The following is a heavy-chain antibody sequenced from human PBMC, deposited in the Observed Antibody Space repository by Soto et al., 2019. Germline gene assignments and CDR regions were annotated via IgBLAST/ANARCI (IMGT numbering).Heavy chain of an antibody. J-gene: IGHJ4*02. D-gene: IGHD4-4*01. CDR2: IKQDGSEK. CDR3: ARVPLQLRLYYFDY. V-gene: IGHV3-7*03. Sequence: GSLRLSCAASGXTFSSYGMGWVRQAPGKGLEWVANIKQDGSEKYYVDSVKGRFTISRDNAKNSLYLQMNSLRAEDTAVYYCARVPLQLRLYYFDYWGQGTLGTVSS. CDR1: GXTFSSYG.